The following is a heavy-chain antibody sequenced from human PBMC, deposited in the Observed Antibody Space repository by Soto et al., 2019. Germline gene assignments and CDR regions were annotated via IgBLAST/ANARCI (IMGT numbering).Heavy chain of an antibody. CDR3: ARDRKPYYYYGMDV. CDR1: GGTFSSYA. J-gene: IGHJ6*02. CDR2: IIPIFGTA. V-gene: IGHV1-69*06. Sequence: SVKVSCKASGGTFSSYAISWVRQAPGQGLEWMGGIIPIFGTANYAQKFQGRVTITADKSTSTAYMELSSLRSEDTAVYYCARDRKPYYYYGMDVWGQGTTVTVSS.